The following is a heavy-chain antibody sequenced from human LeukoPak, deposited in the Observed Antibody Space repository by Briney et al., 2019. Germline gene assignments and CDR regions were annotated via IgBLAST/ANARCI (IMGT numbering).Heavy chain of an antibody. CDR3: ARGPPLFDP. CDR1: GFTFSDYS. J-gene: IGHJ5*02. CDR2: ISTGGQTI. V-gene: IGHV3-48*01. Sequence: GGSLRLSCAVSGFTFSDYSMNWVRQPPGKGLEWISYISTGGQTIYYADSVEGRFTISRDNAKKPLYLQMNSLRAEDTAVYYCARGPPLFDPWGQGTLVTVSS.